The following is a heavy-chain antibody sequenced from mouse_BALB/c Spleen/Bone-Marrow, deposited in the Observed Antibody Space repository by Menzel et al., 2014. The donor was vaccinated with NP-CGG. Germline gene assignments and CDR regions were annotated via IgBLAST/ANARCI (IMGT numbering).Heavy chain of an antibody. J-gene: IGHJ2*01. V-gene: IGHV1-63*02. D-gene: IGHD2-10*02. CDR3: AREEYGNYDRFFDY. Sequence: QVQLQQSGAELVRPGTSVKIFCKASGYTFANYWLGWLKQRPGHGLEWIGEIYPGGGYINYNEKFKGKATLTADTSSSTAYMRLSSLTSEESAVYFCAREEYGNYDRFFDYWGQGTTLTVSS. CDR1: GYTFANYW. CDR2: IYPGGGYI.